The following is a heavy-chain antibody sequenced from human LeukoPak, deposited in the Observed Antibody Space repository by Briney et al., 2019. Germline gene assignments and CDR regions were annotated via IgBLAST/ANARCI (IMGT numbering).Heavy chain of an antibody. Sequence: RIIPILGIANYPQKFQGRVTITADKSTSTAYMELSSLRSEDTAVYYCARGTYDSSGYYGDYWGQGTLVTVSS. V-gene: IGHV1-69*02. CDR3: ARGTYDSSGYYGDY. J-gene: IGHJ4*02. D-gene: IGHD3-22*01. CDR2: IIPILGIA.